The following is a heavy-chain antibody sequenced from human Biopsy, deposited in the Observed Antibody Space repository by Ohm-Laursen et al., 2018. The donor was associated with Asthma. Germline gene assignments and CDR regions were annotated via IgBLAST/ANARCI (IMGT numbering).Heavy chain of an antibody. CDR2: VSWNSRDI. V-gene: IGHV3-9*01. Sequence: SLRLSCAASGFTFDDFAMHWVRQAPGKGLERVASVSWNSRDIAYADSVRGRFAISRDNAKNSLYLQMNSLRVEDTAFYHCTKDTGELGMSAFDVWGQGTMVAVSS. CDR1: GFTFDDFA. D-gene: IGHD7-27*01. CDR3: TKDTGELGMSAFDV. J-gene: IGHJ3*01.